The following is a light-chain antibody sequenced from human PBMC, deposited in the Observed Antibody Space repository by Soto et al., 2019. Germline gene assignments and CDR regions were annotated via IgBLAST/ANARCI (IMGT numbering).Light chain of an antibody. V-gene: IGLV2-14*03. CDR2: DVS. Sequence: QSALTQPASVSDSPGQSITISCIGTSSDMGGFYHVSWHQQHPGKAPKLIIYDVSNRPSGVSNRFSGSKTGNTASLIISGLQAEDEADYYCSSYTSSSSYVFGSGTKVTV. J-gene: IGLJ1*01. CDR1: SSDMGGFYH. CDR3: SSYTSSSSYV.